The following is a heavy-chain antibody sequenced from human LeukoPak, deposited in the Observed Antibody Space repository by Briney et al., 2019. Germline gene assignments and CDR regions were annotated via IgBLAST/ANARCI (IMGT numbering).Heavy chain of an antibody. CDR2: IENNGRST. J-gene: IGHJ4*02. CDR1: GFTFSNYW. D-gene: IGHD2-21*01. Sequence: GGSLRLSCEASGFTFSNYWMHWVRQAPGKGLVWVSHIENNGRSTKYADSVKGRFTISRDNAKNSLYLQMNSLRAEDTAVYYCARQNLDRGGDLDYWGQGTLVTVSS. CDR3: ARQNLDRGGDLDY. V-gene: IGHV3-74*01.